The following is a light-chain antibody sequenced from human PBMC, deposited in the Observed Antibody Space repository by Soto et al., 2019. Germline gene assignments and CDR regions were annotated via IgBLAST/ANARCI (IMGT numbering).Light chain of an antibody. CDR3: SSYTSSSTYD. CDR1: SSDVGGYNY. J-gene: IGLJ1*01. Sequence: LTQPASVSGSPGQSITISCTGTSSDVGGYNYVSWYQQHPGKAPKLMIYEVSNRPSGVSNRFSGSKSGNTASLTISGLQAEDEADYYCSSYTSSSTYDFGTGTKVTVL. CDR2: EVS. V-gene: IGLV2-14*01.